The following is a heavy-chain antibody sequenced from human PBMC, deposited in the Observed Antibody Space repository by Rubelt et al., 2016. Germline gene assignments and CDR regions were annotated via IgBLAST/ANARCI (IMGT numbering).Heavy chain of an antibody. J-gene: IGHJ4*02. D-gene: IGHD3-22*01. CDR1: GGTFSSYA. V-gene: IGHV1-69*09. Sequence: QLVQSGAEVKKPGSSVKVSCKASGGTFSSYAISWVRQAPGQGLEWMGRIIPILGIANYAQKFQGRVTITADKSTSTAYMELSSLRSEDTAVYYCARVAYYDSSGYPGRLDYWGQGTLVTVSS. CDR2: IIPILGIA. CDR3: ARVAYYDSSGYPGRLDY.